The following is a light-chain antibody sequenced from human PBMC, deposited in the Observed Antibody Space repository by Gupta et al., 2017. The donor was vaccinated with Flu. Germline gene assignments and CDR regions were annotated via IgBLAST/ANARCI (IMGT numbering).Light chain of an antibody. Sequence: QTLVTQEPSLTVSPGGTATLTCGSSTGAVTSDSYPNGFQQKPGQAPTALIYSTNMKFSWTPGRFSGSLLGDKAALTVSNVQPEDEADYYCLLYYGGVQGVFGPGTKVTVL. CDR2: STN. J-gene: IGLJ1*01. CDR3: LLYYGGVQGV. CDR1: TGAVTSDSY. V-gene: IGLV7-43*01.